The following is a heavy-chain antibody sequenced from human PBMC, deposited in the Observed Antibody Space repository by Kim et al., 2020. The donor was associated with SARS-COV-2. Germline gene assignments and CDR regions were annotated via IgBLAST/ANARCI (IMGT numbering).Heavy chain of an antibody. V-gene: IGHV3-23*01. J-gene: IGHJ5*02. Sequence: GGSLRLSCAASGFSFGIYAMSWVRQAPGKGLEWVSTICDLDGGIFHADSVKGRFTISRDNSKNTLYLQMTNLRTEDTATYYCARRPCTGAAGTAHVYPWRKGNGVTVS. CDR2: ICDLDGGI. CDR3: ARRPCTGAAGTAHVYP. D-gene: IGHD6-13*01. CDR1: GFSFGIYA.